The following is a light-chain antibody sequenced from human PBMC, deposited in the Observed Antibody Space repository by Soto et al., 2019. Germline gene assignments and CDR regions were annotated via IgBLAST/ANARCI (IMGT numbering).Light chain of an antibody. V-gene: IGKV3-11*01. Sequence: DIGLPRSPAPGPLCLGQTATLSCRASQSVSSYLAWYQQQAGQAPRLLIYEGSNRAPGIPARFSGSGSGTDFTLTISSLEPEDFAVYYCQQRSHWPSFGQGTRLEI. CDR2: EGS. CDR1: QSVSSY. CDR3: QQRSHWPS. J-gene: IGKJ5*01.